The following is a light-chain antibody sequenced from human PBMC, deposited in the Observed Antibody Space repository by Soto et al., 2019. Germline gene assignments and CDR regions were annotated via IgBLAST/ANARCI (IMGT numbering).Light chain of an antibody. J-gene: IGKJ2*01. CDR2: RAS. Sequence: IQMTQSPSSLSASVGDRVTPTCRASRNISSDLNWYQQKPGKAPKLLIYRASTLQNGVPSRFSGSGSATDFTLTITTLQPEDFATYSCQQSYSTLPYTFGQGTKVEIK. CDR3: QQSYSTLPYT. CDR1: RNISSD. V-gene: IGKV1-39*01.